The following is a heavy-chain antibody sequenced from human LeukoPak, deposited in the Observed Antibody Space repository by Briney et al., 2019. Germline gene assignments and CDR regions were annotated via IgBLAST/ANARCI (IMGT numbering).Heavy chain of an antibody. Sequence: GGSLRLSCAASGFTFSSYWMHWVRQAPGKGLVWVSRINSDGSSTNYADSVKGRFTISRDNSKNTLYLQMNSLRAEDTAVYYCAKDQRERLGESDYWGQGTLVTVSS. CDR2: INSDGSST. CDR3: AKDQRERLGESDY. V-gene: IGHV3-74*01. J-gene: IGHJ4*02. CDR1: GFTFSSYW. D-gene: IGHD3-16*01.